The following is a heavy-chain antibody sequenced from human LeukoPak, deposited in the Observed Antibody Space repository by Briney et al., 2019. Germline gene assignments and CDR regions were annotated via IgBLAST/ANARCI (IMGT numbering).Heavy chain of an antibody. CDR1: GDSVSSNSAA. Sequence: SQTLSLTCAISGDSVSSNSAAWNWIRQSPSRGLEWLGRTYYRSKWYNDYAVSVKSRVTINPDTSKNQFPLQLNSVTPEDTAVYYCARVKGEQWLDPGNWFDPWGQGTLVTVSS. CDR3: ARVKGEQWLDPGNWFDP. D-gene: IGHD6-19*01. V-gene: IGHV6-1*01. CDR2: TYYRSKWYN. J-gene: IGHJ5*02.